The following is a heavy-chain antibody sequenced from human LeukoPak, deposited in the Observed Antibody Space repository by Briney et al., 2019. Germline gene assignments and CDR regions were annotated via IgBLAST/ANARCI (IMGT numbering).Heavy chain of an antibody. J-gene: IGHJ6*03. V-gene: IGHV3-53*05. D-gene: IGHD3-3*01. CDR3: SGDLTFFAVFRRVRTLDYMDV. Sequence: GGSLRLSCAASGFTFSSNYMSWVRQAPGKGLEWVSAIYRGGSTYYSESVKGRFTISRDNSKNNLQRQMKSRRTEDKAGYYFSGDLTFFAVFRRVRTLDYMDVWGKGTTVAVSS. CDR1: GFTFSSNY. CDR2: IYRGGST.